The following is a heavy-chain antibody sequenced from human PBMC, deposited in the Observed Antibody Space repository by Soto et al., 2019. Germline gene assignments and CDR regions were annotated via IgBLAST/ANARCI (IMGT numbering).Heavy chain of an antibody. CDR3: ARQVGGSYLYYFDY. J-gene: IGHJ4*02. Sequence: GESLKISCKGSGNIFSNSWIGWVRQMPGKGLEWMGIIYPGDSDTRYSPSLQGQVTISADKSASTAYLQWSSLKASDTAMYYCARQVGGSYLYYFDYWGQGTLVTVSS. D-gene: IGHD1-26*01. CDR1: GNIFSNSW. V-gene: IGHV5-51*01. CDR2: IYPGDSDT.